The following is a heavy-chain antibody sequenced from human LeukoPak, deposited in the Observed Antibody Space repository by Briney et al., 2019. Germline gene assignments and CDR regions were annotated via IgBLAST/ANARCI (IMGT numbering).Heavy chain of an antibody. V-gene: IGHV1-18*01. J-gene: IGHJ4*02. CDR2: ISAYNGNT. Sequence: GASVKVSCKVSGYTLTELSMHWVRQAPGKGLEWMGWISAYNGNTNYAQKLQGRVTMTTDTSTSTAYMELRSLRSDDTAVYYCARDGYDILTGYLVYWGQGTLVTVSS. D-gene: IGHD3-9*01. CDR3: ARDGYDILTGYLVY. CDR1: GYTLTELS.